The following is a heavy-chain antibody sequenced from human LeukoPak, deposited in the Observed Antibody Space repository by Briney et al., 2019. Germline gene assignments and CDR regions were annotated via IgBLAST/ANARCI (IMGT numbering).Heavy chain of an antibody. D-gene: IGHD6-19*01. V-gene: IGHV3-72*01. J-gene: IGHJ4*02. Sequence: GGSLRLSCVVSGFTFSDHFLDWVRQAPGKGLEWVGRSRNKAKSYTTEYAASVKGRFTISRDDSKNSLYLQMDSLKTEDTAVYYCVRVGSVAGSDYLDYWGQGTLVTVSS. CDR1: GFTFSDHF. CDR3: VRVGSVAGSDYLDY. CDR2: SRNKAKSYTT.